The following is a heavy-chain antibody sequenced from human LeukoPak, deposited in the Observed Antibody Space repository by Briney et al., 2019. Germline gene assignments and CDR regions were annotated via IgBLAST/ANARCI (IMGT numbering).Heavy chain of an antibody. Sequence: GGSLRLSCAASGFTVGSNYMNWVRQAQGQGLELVSVGYSGGSTYYAESVKGRFTISRDNSKNTLYLQMNSLRAEDTAVYYCARDAGASIAAAGTGRDYWGQGTLVTVSS. CDR2: GYSGGST. J-gene: IGHJ4*02. V-gene: IGHV3-66*01. CDR3: ARDAGASIAAAGTGRDY. CDR1: GFTVGSNY. D-gene: IGHD6-13*01.